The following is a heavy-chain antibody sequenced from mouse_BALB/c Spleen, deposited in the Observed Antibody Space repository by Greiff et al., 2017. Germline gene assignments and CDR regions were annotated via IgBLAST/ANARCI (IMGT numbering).Heavy chain of an antibody. CDR1: GFNIKDYY. CDR3: AYYGSRAYAMEY. V-gene: IGHV14-4*02. J-gene: IGHJ4*01. Sequence: VQLQQSGAELVRSGASVKLSCTASGFNIKDYYMHWVKQRPEQGLEWIGWFDPENGDTEYAPKFQGKATMTADTSSNTAYLQLSSLTSEDTAVYYCAYYGSRAYAMEYWGQGTPVTVSS. D-gene: IGHD1-1*01. CDR2: FDPENGDT.